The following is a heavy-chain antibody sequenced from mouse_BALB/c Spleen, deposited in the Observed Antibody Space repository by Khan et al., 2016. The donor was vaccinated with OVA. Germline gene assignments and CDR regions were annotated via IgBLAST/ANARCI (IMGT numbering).Heavy chain of an antibody. Sequence: QVQLQQSGPELVKPGTLVKISCKASGYTFTSYAINWVKQRPGQGLEWIGWIYPGDGDTKYNENFKGKATLTTDKSSSTVYMQLSSLTSENSAVYFGAREGLRGVALDYWGQGTSVTVSS. CDR2: IYPGDGDT. CDR3: AREGLRGVALDY. V-gene: IGHV1S56*01. J-gene: IGHJ4*01. D-gene: IGHD2-4*01. CDR1: GYTFTSYA.